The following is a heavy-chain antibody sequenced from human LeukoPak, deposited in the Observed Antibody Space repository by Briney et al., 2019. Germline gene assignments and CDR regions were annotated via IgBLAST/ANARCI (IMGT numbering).Heavy chain of an antibody. V-gene: IGHV3-23*01. CDR3: AKDRSSSWYWGDDY. D-gene: IGHD6-13*01. J-gene: IGHJ4*02. Sequence: GGSLRLSCAASGFTFNNYAMSWVRQAPGKGPEWVSAISGGGGSTYYADSVKGRFTISRDNSKNTLYLQMNSLRAEDTAVYYCAKDRSSSWYWGDDYWGQGTLVTVSS. CDR2: ISGGGGST. CDR1: GFTFNNYA.